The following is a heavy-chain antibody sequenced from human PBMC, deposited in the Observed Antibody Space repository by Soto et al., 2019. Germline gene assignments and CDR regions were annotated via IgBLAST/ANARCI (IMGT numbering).Heavy chain of an antibody. CDR2: ISSSSSYI. V-gene: IGHV3-21*01. Sequence: GGSLRLSCAASGFTFSSYSMNWVRQAPGKGLEWVSSISSSSSYIYYADSVKGRFTISRDNAKNSLYLQMNSLRAGDTAVYYCARNEGGPPHAYYYGMDVWGQGTTVTVSS. CDR1: GFTFSSYS. D-gene: IGHD3-16*01. J-gene: IGHJ6*02. CDR3: ARNEGGPPHAYYYGMDV.